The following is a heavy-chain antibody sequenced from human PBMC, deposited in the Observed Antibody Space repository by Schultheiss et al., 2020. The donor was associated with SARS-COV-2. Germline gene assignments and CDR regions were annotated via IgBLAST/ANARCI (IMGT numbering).Heavy chain of an antibody. CDR1: GGSISSYY. D-gene: IGHD3-3*01. CDR3: ARGLVHYDFWSGYYSGFDY. J-gene: IGHJ4*02. CDR2: IYYSGST. V-gene: IGHV4-59*12. Sequence: SETLSLTCTVSGGSISSYYWSWIRQPPGKGLEWIGYIYYSGSTNYNPSLKSRVTISVDTSKNQFSLKLSSVTAADTAVYYCARGLVHYDFWSGYYSGFDYWGQGTLVTVSS.